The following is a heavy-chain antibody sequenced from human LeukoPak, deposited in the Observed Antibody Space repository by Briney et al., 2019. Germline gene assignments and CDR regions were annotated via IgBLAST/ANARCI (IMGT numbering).Heavy chain of an antibody. CDR3: ARETAGGYAFDY. CDR2: IWYDGSNK. D-gene: IGHD2-2*01. J-gene: IGHJ4*02. CDR1: GFTFSSYG. V-gene: IGHV3-33*01. Sequence: PGRSLRLSCAASGFTFSSYGMHWVRQAPGKGLEWVAVIWYDGSNKYYANSVNGRFTISRDNSKNTLYLHMNSLRAEDTAVYYCARETAGGYAFDYWRQGTLVTVSS.